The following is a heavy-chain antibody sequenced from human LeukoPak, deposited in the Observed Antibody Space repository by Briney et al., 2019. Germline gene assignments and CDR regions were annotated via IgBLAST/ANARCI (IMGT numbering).Heavy chain of an antibody. CDR2: ISSSSYI. D-gene: IGHD3-22*01. J-gene: IGHJ4*02. CDR3: TKGGGDYYDTSGGFFDC. CDR1: GFTFSSYS. V-gene: IGHV3-21*01. Sequence: PGGSLRLSCAASGFTFSSYSMNWVRQAPGKGLEWVSSISSSSYIYYADSVKDRFTISRDNAKNSLYLQMNSLRAEDTAVYYCTKGGGDYYDTSGGFFDCWGQGTLVTVSS.